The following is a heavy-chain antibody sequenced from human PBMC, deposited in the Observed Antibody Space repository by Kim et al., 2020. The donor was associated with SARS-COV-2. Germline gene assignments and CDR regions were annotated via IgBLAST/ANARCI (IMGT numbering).Heavy chain of an antibody. CDR3: AKDPDKYYYDSSGYPDY. CDR1: GFTFSSYG. D-gene: IGHD3-22*01. CDR2: ISYDGSNK. V-gene: IGHV3-30*18. J-gene: IGHJ4*02. Sequence: GGSLRLSCAASGFTFSSYGMHWVRQAPGKGLEWVAVISYDGSNKYYADSVKGRFTISRDNSKNTLYLQMNSLRAEDTAVYYCAKDPDKYYYDSSGYPDYWGQGTLVTVSS.